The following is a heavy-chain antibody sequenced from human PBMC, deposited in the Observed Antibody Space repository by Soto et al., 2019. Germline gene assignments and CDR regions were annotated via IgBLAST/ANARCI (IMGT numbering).Heavy chain of an antibody. Sequence: GASVKVSCKASGYTFTDYYVHWVRQAPGQGLEWMGWSIPKSGGTNYAQKFQGRVTLTRDTSIATGYLTLTSLTSDDTALYYCAKDLTRQLAYWLDPWGQGTQVTVSS. CDR3: AKDLTRQLAYWLDP. CDR2: SIPKSGGT. D-gene: IGHD6-6*01. J-gene: IGHJ5*02. V-gene: IGHV1-2*02. CDR1: GYTFTDYY.